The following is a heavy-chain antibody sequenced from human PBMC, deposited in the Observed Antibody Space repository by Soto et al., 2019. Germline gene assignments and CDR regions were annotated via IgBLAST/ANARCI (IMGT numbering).Heavy chain of an antibody. V-gene: IGHV1-69*01. D-gene: IGHD3-10*01. CDR1: GGTFNTYA. J-gene: IGHJ4*02. Sequence: QMQLVQSGAEVKERGSSVKISCKTSGGTFNTYARTWVRQAPGQGLEWIGGIIPIFGIKNVAQRFQGRVTINADESLTTAYMEMTSLRSDDTAVYYCAKEAGDHWGQGTLVTVSS. CDR2: IIPIFGIK. CDR3: AKEAGDH.